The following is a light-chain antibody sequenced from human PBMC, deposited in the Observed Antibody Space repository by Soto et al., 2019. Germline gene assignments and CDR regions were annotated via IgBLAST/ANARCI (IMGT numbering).Light chain of an antibody. CDR3: QQYYSTPWT. CDR1: QSVLYSSNNKNY. CDR2: WAS. Sequence: DLVLTRSPDSLAVSLGERATINCKSSQSVLYSSNNKNYLAWYQQKPGQPPKLLIYWASTRESGVPDRFSGSGSGTDFTLTISSLQAEDVAVYYCQQYYSTPWTFGQGAKVDI. J-gene: IGKJ1*01. V-gene: IGKV4-1*01.